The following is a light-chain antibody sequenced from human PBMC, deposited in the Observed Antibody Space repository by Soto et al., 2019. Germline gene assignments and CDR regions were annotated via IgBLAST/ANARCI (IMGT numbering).Light chain of an antibody. CDR1: SXDVGGYNY. CDR2: EVS. CDR3: SSYTSSSTRV. J-gene: IGLJ1*01. V-gene: IGLV2-14*01. Sequence: QSVLTQPDSVSGSPGQSITICCTGTSXDVGGYNYVSWYQQHPGKAPKLMIYEVSNRPSGVSNRFSGSKSGNTASLTISGLQAEDEADYYCSSYTSSSTRVFGTGTKVTVL.